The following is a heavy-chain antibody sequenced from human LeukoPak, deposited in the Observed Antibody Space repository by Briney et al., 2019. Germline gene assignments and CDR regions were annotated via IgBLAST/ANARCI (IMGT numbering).Heavy chain of an antibody. V-gene: IGHV4-61*02. Sequence: TLSLTCTVSGGSISSGSYYWSWIRQPAGKGLEWIGRIYTSGSTNYNPSLKSRVTISVDTSKNQFSLKLSSVTAADTAVYYCARERHSSSSGNWFDPWGQGTLVTVSS. J-gene: IGHJ5*02. D-gene: IGHD6-6*01. CDR3: ARERHSSSSGNWFDP. CDR1: GGSISSGSYY. CDR2: IYTSGST.